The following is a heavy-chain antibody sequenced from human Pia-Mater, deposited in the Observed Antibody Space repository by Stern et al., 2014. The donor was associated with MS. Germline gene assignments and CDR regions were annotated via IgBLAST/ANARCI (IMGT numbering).Heavy chain of an antibody. CDR1: GYTFTTYA. V-gene: IGHV7-4-1*02. CDR3: ARAKPHYGGTKYGMDV. Sequence: VQLVESGSELKKPGASVKVSCQASGYTFTTYAINWVRQAPGQGLEWMGWIDTNTGNPTDAQGFTGRFVFSLDTSVSTAYLQISSLKAEDTAVYYCARAKPHYGGTKYGMDVWGQGTTVTVSS. D-gene: IGHD4-23*01. CDR2: IDTNTGNP. J-gene: IGHJ6*02.